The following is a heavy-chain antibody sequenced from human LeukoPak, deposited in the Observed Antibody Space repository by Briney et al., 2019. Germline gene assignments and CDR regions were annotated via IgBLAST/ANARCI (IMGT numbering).Heavy chain of an antibody. CDR1: GFTFSSYG. J-gene: IGHJ4*02. V-gene: IGHV3-30*18. CDR3: AKVRGFPQLELPYY. Sequence: GGSLRLSCAASGFTFSSYGMHWVRQAPGKGLEWVAVISYDGSNKYYADSVKGRFTISRDNSKNTLYLQINSLRAEDTAVYYCAKVRGFPQLELPYYWGQGTLVTVSS. CDR2: ISYDGSNK. D-gene: IGHD1-7*01.